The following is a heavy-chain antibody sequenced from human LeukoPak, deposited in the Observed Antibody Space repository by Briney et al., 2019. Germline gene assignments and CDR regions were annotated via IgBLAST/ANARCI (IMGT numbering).Heavy chain of an antibody. CDR1: GYTFTSYD. D-gene: IGHD6-13*01. J-gene: IGHJ4*02. CDR2: INPSGGST. CDR3: ARPHSSSWYVLDY. V-gene: IGHV1-46*01. Sequence: ASVKASCKASGYTFTSYDINWVRQATGQGLEWMGVINPSGGSTSYAQKFQGRVTMTRDASTSTVYMELSGLRSEDTAVYYCARPHSSSWYVLDYWGQGTLVTVSS.